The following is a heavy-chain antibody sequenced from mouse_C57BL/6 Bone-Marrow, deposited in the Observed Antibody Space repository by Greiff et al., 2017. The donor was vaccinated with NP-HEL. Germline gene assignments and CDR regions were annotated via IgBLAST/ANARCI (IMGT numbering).Heavy chain of an antibody. CDR1: GYTFTTYW. V-gene: IGHV1-50*01. D-gene: IGHD1-1*01. CDR2: IDPSDSYT. Sequence: VQLQQPGAKLVKPGASVKLSCKASGYTFTTYWMQWVKQRPGQGLEWIGEIDPSDSYTNYNQKFKGKATLTVDTSSSTANMQLSSLTSEDSAVYYCARKAYYGRSYEFAYWGQGTLVTVSA. CDR3: ARKAYYGRSYEFAY. J-gene: IGHJ3*01.